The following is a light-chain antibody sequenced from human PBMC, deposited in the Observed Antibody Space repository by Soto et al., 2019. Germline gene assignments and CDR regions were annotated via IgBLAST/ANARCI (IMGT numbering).Light chain of an antibody. V-gene: IGKV1-39*01. CDR3: HQSYNTPLT. Sequence: DIQMTQSPSSLSASVGDGVTIPSRASRRISNYLNWYQQKPGKAPKLLIYAASSLQSGVPSRFSGSGSGTDFTLTISSLQPEDFATYYCHQSYNTPLTFGGGTKVEIK. CDR2: AAS. CDR1: RRISNY. J-gene: IGKJ4*01.